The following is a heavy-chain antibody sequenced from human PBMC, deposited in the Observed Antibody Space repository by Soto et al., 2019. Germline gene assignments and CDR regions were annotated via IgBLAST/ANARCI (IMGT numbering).Heavy chain of an antibody. V-gene: IGHV1-3*04. CDR2: INTGNGNI. CDR1: GYTFTSYE. CDR3: ARGRGGGNSAWFDS. J-gene: IGHJ5*01. Sequence: QVQLVQSGAEVKKPGASVKVSCKASGYTFTSYEMQWVRQAPGQRLEWMGWINTGNGNIRYSQNFQGRVIITRDTSASTAYMELSSLRSEDTAVYYCARGRGGGNSAWFDSWGQGTLVTVSS. D-gene: IGHD3-10*01.